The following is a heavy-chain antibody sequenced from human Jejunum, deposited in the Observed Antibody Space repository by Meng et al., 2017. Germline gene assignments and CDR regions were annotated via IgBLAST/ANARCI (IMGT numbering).Heavy chain of an antibody. CDR1: GFTFSSYS. CDR3: ARSSSGPIY. Sequence: GESLKISCAASGFTFSSYSMNWVRQAPGKGMEWVSSISSSSSYKYYADSVKGRFTISRDNARNSLYLQMNSLRAEDTAVYYCARSSSGPIYWGQGKQVNVSS. CDR2: ISSSSSYK. D-gene: IGHD3-22*01. J-gene: IGHJ4*01. V-gene: IGHV3-21*01.